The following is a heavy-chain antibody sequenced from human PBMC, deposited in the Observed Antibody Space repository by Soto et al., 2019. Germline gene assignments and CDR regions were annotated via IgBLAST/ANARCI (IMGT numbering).Heavy chain of an antibody. CDR2: MSAFNGNT. CDR1: GYSFTNYG. D-gene: IGHD6-19*01. CDR3: ARDRGVAPPVAGNTHYYYYMDV. J-gene: IGHJ6*03. Sequence: QDQLLQSGAEVKKPGASVTVSCKASGYSFTNYGITWVRQAPGQGLEWMGWMSAFNGNTHYAQRLQGRVTMNTDASTSTAFLELRSLRSDDTAVYYCARDRGVAPPVAGNTHYYYYMDVWGKGTTVTVSS. V-gene: IGHV1-18*01.